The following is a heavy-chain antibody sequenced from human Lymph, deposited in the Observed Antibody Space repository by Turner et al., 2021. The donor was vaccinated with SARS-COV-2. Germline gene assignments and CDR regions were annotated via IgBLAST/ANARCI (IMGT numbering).Heavy chain of an antibody. D-gene: IGHD6-13*01. V-gene: IGHV3-33*01. CDR2: IWYDGINK. CDR3: ARGSAGGDV. Sequence: QVQLVESGGGVVQPGRSLRLSCEASGFTFISYGMHWVRQAPGKGLEWVAFIWYDGINKYYADSVKGRFTISRDNSKNTLYLQMNSLRAEDTAVYYCARGSAGGDVWGQGTTVTVSS. J-gene: IGHJ6*02. CDR1: GFTFISYG.